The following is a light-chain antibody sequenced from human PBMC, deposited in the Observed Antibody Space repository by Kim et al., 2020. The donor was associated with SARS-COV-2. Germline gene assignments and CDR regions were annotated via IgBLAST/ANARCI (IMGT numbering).Light chain of an antibody. CDR2: DAS. CDR3: QQRNSWPPAVT. Sequence: PGERANLSCRASQSIDTYLAWYQQGPGQAPRLLVYDASNRATGVPDRFSGSGSGTDFTLTISSLEPEDFSTYFCQQRNSWPPAVTFGGGTKVDIK. V-gene: IGKV3-11*01. J-gene: IGKJ4*01. CDR1: QSIDTY.